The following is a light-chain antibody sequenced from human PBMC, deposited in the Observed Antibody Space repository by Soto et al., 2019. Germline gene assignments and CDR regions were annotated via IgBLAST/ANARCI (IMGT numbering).Light chain of an antibody. J-gene: IGKJ5*01. CDR1: QGLSTS. CDR3: QQFSSYPIT. V-gene: IGKV1-13*02. CDR2: DAS. Sequence: AIQLTQSPSSLSASVGDRATITCRASQGLSTSLAWYQQIPGKTPNLLIYDASSLESGVPSRFSGSGSGTDFTLTITNLQPEDFATYYCQQFSSYPITFGQGTRLEIK.